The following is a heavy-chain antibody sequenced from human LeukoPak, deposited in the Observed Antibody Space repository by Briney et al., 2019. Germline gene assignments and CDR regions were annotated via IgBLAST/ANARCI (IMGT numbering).Heavy chain of an antibody. Sequence: ASVKVSCKASGGTFSSYTISWVRQAPGQGLEWMGGIIPILDTAIYAQKFQGTVTITADKSTSTAYMELGSLRSEDTAVYYCARDSAEQLADGFDIWGQGTMVTVSS. V-gene: IGHV1-69*06. J-gene: IGHJ3*02. D-gene: IGHD6-13*01. CDR2: IIPILDTA. CDR1: GGTFSSYT. CDR3: ARDSAEQLADGFDI.